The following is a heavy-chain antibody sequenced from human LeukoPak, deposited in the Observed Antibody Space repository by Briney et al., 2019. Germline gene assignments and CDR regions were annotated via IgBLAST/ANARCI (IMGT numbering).Heavy chain of an antibody. J-gene: IGHJ4*02. CDR3: ARGDQLWFGESTDLFDY. CDR2: IKQDGSEK. V-gene: IGHV3-7*01. D-gene: IGHD3-10*01. Sequence: GGSLRLSCAASGFTFSSYWMSWVRQAPGKGLEGVANIKQDGSEKYYVDSEKGRFTISRDNAKNSLYLQMNSLRAEDTAVYYCARGDQLWFGESTDLFDYWGQGTLVTVSS. CDR1: GFTFSSYW.